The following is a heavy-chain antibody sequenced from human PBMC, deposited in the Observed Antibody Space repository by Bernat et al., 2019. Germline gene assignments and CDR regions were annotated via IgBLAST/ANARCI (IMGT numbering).Heavy chain of an antibody. D-gene: IGHD2-2*02. Sequence: EVQLVESGGGVVQPGASLRVSCAASGYTFSGYSMHWVRQAPGKGLEWVGCINRNSGSTYYAHTVQGRFTMTRDKSNNTVYMEMNSLRADDTAVYYCAKGGAIDRYGNPLDDWGQGTPVTVSS. CDR1: GYTFSGYS. J-gene: IGHJ4*02. V-gene: IGHV3-23*04. CDR3: AKGGAIDRYGNPLDD. CDR2: INRNSGST.